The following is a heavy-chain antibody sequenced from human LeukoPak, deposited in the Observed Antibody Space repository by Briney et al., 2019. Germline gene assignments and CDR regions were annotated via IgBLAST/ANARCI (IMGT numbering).Heavy chain of an antibody. CDR3: ARGDKDIVATIFDY. J-gene: IGHJ4*02. D-gene: IGHD5-12*01. Sequence: SETLSLTCAVYGGSFSGYYWSWIRQPPGKGLEWIGEINHSGSTNYNPSLKSRVTISIDTSKNHFSLKLSSVTAADTAVYYCARGDKDIVATIFDYWGQGALVTVSS. CDR2: INHSGST. CDR1: GGSFSGYY. V-gene: IGHV4-34*01.